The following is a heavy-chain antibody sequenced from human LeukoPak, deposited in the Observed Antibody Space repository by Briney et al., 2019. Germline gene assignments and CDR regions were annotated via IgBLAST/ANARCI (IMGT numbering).Heavy chain of an antibody. CDR1: GYIFTNYW. J-gene: IGHJ2*01. D-gene: IGHD6-13*01. CDR3: ARQEAAADYWYFDL. Sequence: GESLKISCKGSGYIFTNYWIGWVRQMPGKGLEWMGIIYPGDSDTRYSPSFQGQVTISADKSISTAYLQWSSLKASDTAMYYCARQEAAADYWYFDLWGRGTLVTVSS. CDR2: IYPGDSDT. V-gene: IGHV5-51*01.